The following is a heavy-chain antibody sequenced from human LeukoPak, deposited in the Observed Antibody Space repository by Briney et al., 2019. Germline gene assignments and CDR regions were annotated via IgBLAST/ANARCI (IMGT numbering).Heavy chain of an antibody. Sequence: GGSLRLSCAASGFTFSTYLMHWVRQAPGKGLVWVSRINTDGSITTYADSVKGRFTISRDNSKNTLYLQMNSLRAEDTAVYYCAKDPGMVGAAPGNYWGQGTLVTVSS. V-gene: IGHV3-74*03. D-gene: IGHD2-15*01. CDR2: INTDGSIT. J-gene: IGHJ4*02. CDR1: GFTFSTYL. CDR3: AKDPGMVGAAPGNY.